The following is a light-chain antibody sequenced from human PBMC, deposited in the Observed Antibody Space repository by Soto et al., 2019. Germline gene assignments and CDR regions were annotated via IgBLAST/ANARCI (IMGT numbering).Light chain of an antibody. CDR3: AAWDDSLSAWV. V-gene: IGLV1-47*01. J-gene: IGLJ3*02. CDR1: SSNIGSNY. CDR2: RSD. Sequence: QSVLTQPPSASGTPGQRVTISCSGSSSNIGSNYVYWYQQLPGTAPKLLIYRSDQRPSGVPDRFSGSKSGTSASLAISGRRSEDEADYYCAAWDDSLSAWVFGGGTKLTVL.